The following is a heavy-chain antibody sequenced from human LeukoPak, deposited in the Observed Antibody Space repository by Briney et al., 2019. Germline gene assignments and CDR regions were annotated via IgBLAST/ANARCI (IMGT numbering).Heavy chain of an antibody. CDR1: GGSFSSHY. J-gene: IGHJ3*02. CDR3: AGDRNTETNGLEI. V-gene: IGHV4-59*11. D-gene: IGHD4-17*01. Sequence: SETLSLTCTVSGGSFSSHYWSWIRQPPGKGLEWIGYISYIGSTNYNPALKSRVTISVDTSKNQFSLKLSSVTAADAAVYLCAGDRNTETNGLEIWGQGTMVTVSS. CDR2: ISYIGST.